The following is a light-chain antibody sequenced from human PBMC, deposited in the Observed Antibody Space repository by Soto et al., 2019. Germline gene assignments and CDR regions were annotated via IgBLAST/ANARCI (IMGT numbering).Light chain of an antibody. CDR2: EVS. CDR3: SSYTSSSIDYV. V-gene: IGLV2-14*01. Sequence: QAVVTQPASVSGSPGQSITISCTGTSSDVGGYNYVSWYQQHPGKAPKLMIYEVSNRPSGVSNRFSGSKSGNMASLTISGLQAEDEADYYCSSYTSSSIDYVFGTGTKVTVL. CDR1: SSDVGGYNY. J-gene: IGLJ1*01.